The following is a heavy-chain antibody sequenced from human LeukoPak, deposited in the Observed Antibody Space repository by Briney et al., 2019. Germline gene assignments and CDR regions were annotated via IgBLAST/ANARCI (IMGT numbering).Heavy chain of an antibody. J-gene: IGHJ5*01. CDR2: INTDGATI. CDR1: GFTFSSDE. V-gene: IGHV3-48*03. D-gene: IGHD3-16*01. Sequence: PGGSLRLSCAASGFTFSSDEMNWVRQAPGKGLQWISYINTDGATIYYAASVRGRFTISRNNDKNSLHLQMNSLRAEDTAVYYCARGYDSWDSWGQGTLVTVSS. CDR3: ARGYDSWDS.